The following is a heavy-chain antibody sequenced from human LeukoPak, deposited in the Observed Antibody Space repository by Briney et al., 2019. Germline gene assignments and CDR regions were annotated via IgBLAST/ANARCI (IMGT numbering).Heavy chain of an antibody. Sequence: GASVKVSCKVSGYTLTELSMHWVRQAPGKGLEWMGGFDPEDGETIYAQKFQGRVTMTEDTSTDTAYMELSSLRSEDTAVYYCATDRRECYYYGMDVWGQGTTVTVSS. CDR1: GYTLTELS. CDR3: ATDRRECYYYGMDV. J-gene: IGHJ6*02. CDR2: FDPEDGET. V-gene: IGHV1-24*01.